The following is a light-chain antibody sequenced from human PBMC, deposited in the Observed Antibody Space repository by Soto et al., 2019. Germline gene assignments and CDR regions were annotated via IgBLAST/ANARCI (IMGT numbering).Light chain of an antibody. Sequence: DIQMTQSPPTLSASVGDRVTITCRASESISRWLAWYQQKQGKAPKHLIYKASNLESGVPSRFSGSGSGTEFPLTISNLQPDDFATYYCELYNSYSTWSFGQGTQVEI. V-gene: IGKV1-5*03. CDR3: ELYNSYSTWS. CDR2: KAS. CDR1: ESISRW. J-gene: IGKJ1*01.